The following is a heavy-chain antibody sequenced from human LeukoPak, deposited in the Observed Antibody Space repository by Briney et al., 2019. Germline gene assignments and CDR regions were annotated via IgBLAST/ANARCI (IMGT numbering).Heavy chain of an antibody. V-gene: IGHV3-21*01. CDR2: ISSSSSDI. CDR3: ATGYTSGTRIDY. Sequence: GGSLRLSCAASGFTFNIYAMNWVRQAPGKGLEWVSAISSSSSDIYYTDSVKGRFTISRDNANNFLYLQVSSLRAEDTAVYYCATGYTSGTRIDYWGQGTLVSVSS. CDR1: GFTFNIYA. D-gene: IGHD6-19*01. J-gene: IGHJ4*02.